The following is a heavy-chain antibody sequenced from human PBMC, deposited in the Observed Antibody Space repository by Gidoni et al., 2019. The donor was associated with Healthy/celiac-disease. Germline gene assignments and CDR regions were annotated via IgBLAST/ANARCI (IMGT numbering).Heavy chain of an antibody. D-gene: IGHD6-13*01. CDR3: ARALIGLSSKGHENTNWYFDL. CDR2: IYTSGST. V-gene: IGHV4-4*07. Sequence: QVQLQESGPGLVKPSETLSLTCTVSGASISRYYWSWIRQPAGKGLEWIGRIYTSGSTNYNPSLKSRVTMSVDTSKNQFSLKLSSVTAADTAVYYCARALIGLSSKGHENTNWYFDLWGRGTLVTVSS. J-gene: IGHJ2*01. CDR1: GASISRYY.